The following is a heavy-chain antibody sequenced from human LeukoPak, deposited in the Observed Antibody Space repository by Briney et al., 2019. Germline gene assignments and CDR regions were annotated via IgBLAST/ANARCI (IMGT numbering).Heavy chain of an antibody. CDR1: GGSINSGSYS. D-gene: IGHD3-22*01. Sequence: SETLSLTCTVSGGSINSGSYSWTWIRQPAGKGLEWIGRIHISGSTDHTPSLKSRVTISVDTSKNQFSLKLSSVTAAYTAVYCCARADRSGYFGNVVAFDIWGQGTMVTVSS. CDR3: ARADRSGYFGNVVAFDI. V-gene: IGHV4-61*02. CDR2: IHISGST. J-gene: IGHJ3*02.